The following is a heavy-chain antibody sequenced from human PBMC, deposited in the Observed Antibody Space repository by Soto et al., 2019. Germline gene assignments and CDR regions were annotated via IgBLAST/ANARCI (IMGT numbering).Heavy chain of an antibody. CDR1: GGSFSGYY. D-gene: IGHD6-19*01. J-gene: IGHJ5*02. CDR2: INHSGST. V-gene: IGHV4-34*02. Sequence: QVQLQQWGAGLLKPSETLSLTCAIYGGSFSGYYWSWIRQPPGKGLEWTGEINHSGSTNYNPSLKSRVAMSVDTSKNQFSLKLSSVTAADMAVYYCAAAVARGWFDPWGQGTLVTVSS. CDR3: AAAVARGWFDP.